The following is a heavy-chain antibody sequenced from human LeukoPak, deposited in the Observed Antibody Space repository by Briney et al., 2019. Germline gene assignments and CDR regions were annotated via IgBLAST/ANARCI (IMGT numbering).Heavy chain of an antibody. Sequence: SETLSLTCTVSGGSISSSSYYWGWIRQPPGKGLEWIGSIYYSGSTYYNPSLKSRVTISVDTSKNQFSLKLSSVTAADTAVYYCARPLPIAVAANGAFDIWGQETMVTVSS. J-gene: IGHJ3*02. D-gene: IGHD6-19*01. CDR3: ARPLPIAVAANGAFDI. CDR1: GGSISSSSYY. V-gene: IGHV4-39*01. CDR2: IYYSGST.